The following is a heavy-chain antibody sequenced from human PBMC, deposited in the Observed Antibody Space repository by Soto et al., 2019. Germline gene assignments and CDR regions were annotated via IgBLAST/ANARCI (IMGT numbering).Heavy chain of an antibody. CDR1: GGSMSRYY. J-gene: IGHJ5*02. CDR3: AREGYVSNWFDP. Sequence: SETLSLTCSVSGGSMSRYYWSWIRKPAGKGLEWIGRIYSSGSANYNPSLKSRVSMSVDTSNNQFSLMLTSVTAADTAIYFCAREGYVSNWFDPWGQGALVTVSS. V-gene: IGHV4-4*07. D-gene: IGHD3-16*01. CDR2: IYSSGSA.